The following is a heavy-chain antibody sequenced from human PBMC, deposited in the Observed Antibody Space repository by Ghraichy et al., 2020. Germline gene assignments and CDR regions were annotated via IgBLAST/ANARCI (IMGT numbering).Heavy chain of an antibody. J-gene: IGHJ2*01. V-gene: IGHV3-7*01. D-gene: IGHD3-22*01. CDR1: GFTFSNYW. CDR2: IKRDGSDK. CDR3: ARLMYYDSGAPDRFFEL. Sequence: GSLRLSCGVSGFTFSNYWMSWVRQAPGKGLEWVANIKRDGSDKYHVDSVRGRFTISRDNAKNSLYLQMNSLRAEDTAVYYCARLMYYDSGAPDRFFELWGRGTLVTVSS.